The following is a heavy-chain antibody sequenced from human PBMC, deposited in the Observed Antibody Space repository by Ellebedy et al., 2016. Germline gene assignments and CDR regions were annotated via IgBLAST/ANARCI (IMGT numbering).Heavy chain of an antibody. Sequence: ASVKVSCKASGYTFTGYYMHWVRQAPGQGLEWMGWINPNSGGTNCAQKFQGWVTMTRDTSISTAYMELSRLRSDDTAVYYCARGRGVVVVPTAGYGMDVWGQGTTVTVSS. V-gene: IGHV1-2*04. CDR1: GYTFTGYY. CDR3: ARGRGVVVVPTAGYGMDV. J-gene: IGHJ6*02. D-gene: IGHD2-2*01. CDR2: INPNSGGT.